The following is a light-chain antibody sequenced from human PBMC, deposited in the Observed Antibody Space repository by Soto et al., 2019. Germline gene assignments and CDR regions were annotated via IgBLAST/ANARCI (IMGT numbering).Light chain of an antibody. J-gene: IGLJ1*01. CDR2: QDS. CDR3: QAWDSSTHYV. CDR1: KLGDKY. V-gene: IGLV3-1*01. Sequence: SYELTQPPSVSVSPGQTASITCSGDKLGDKYACWYQQKPGQSPVLVIYQDSKRPSGIPERFSGSNSGNTATLTISGTQAMDEADSYCQAWDSSTHYVFATGTKLTVL.